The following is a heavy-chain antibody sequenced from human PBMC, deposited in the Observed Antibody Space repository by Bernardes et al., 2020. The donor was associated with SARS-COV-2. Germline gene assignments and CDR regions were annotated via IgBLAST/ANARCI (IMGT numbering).Heavy chain of an antibody. CDR2: INTESGNP. Sequence: ASVKVSCQASGYTFTTSAMNWVRQAPGKGLEWMGWINTESGNPTYAQGFTGRFVFSLDSTVNTAYLQINSLKPGDTAVYYCAKELPAPDYWGQGTLVTVSS. V-gene: IGHV7-4-1*02. CDR1: GYTFTTSA. J-gene: IGHJ4*02. CDR3: AKELPAPDY. D-gene: IGHD2-2*01.